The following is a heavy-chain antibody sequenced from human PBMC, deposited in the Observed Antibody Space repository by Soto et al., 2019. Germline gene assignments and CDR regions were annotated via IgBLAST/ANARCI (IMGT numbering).Heavy chain of an antibody. Sequence: GGSLRLSCAASGFSLSNNGMHWVRQAPGKGLEWVAVISYDGNNKYYADSVKGRFTISRDNSKNAVYLEMNNLRAEDTAMYYCAKGGSGNYLTYYYYYGMDVWGQGTTVTVSS. CDR3: AKGGSGNYLTYYYYYGMDV. J-gene: IGHJ6*02. CDR2: ISYDGNNK. CDR1: GFSLSNNG. D-gene: IGHD3-22*01. V-gene: IGHV3-30*18.